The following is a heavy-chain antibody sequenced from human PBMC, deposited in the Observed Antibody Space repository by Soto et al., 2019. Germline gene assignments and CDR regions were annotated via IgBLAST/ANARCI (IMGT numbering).Heavy chain of an antibody. J-gene: IGHJ3*02. CDR3: ASWYYDSSGYYHDAFDI. CDR1: GYSFTSYW. CDR2: IDPSDSYT. D-gene: IGHD3-22*01. Sequence: PGESLKISCKGSGYSFTSYWISWVRQMPGKGLEWMGRIDPSDSYTNYSPSFQGHVTISADKSISTAYLQWSSLKASDTAMYYCASWYYDSSGYYHDAFDIWGQGTMVTVSS. V-gene: IGHV5-10-1*01.